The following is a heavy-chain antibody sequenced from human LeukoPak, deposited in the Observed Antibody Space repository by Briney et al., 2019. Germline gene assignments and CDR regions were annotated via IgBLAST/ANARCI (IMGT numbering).Heavy chain of an antibody. Sequence: GGSLRPSCAASGFTVSSNYMSWVRQAPGKGLEWVSVIYSGGSTNYADSVKGRFTISRDNSKNTLYLQMNSLRAEDTAVYYCAAPQSYYYDSSGYYYALDYWGQGTLVTVSS. J-gene: IGHJ4*02. V-gene: IGHV3-66*01. D-gene: IGHD3-22*01. CDR3: AAPQSYYYDSSGYYYALDY. CDR2: IYSGGST. CDR1: GFTVSSNY.